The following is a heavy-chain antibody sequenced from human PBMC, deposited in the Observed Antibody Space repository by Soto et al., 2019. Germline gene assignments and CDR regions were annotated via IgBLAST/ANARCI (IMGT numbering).Heavy chain of an antibody. CDR1: GFTFSDYY. CDR2: ISSSSDYT. V-gene: IGHV3-11*05. D-gene: IGHD3-22*01. CDR3: ARDVYYDGSGSYSY. J-gene: IGHJ4*02. Sequence: QVQLVESGGGLVKPGGSLRLSCAASGFTFSDYYMSLIRKAPGKGLEWISYISSSSDYTNYADSVKGRFTISRDNAKSSLYLQMNSLRAEDTAVYYCARDVYYDGSGSYSYWGQGTLVSVSS.